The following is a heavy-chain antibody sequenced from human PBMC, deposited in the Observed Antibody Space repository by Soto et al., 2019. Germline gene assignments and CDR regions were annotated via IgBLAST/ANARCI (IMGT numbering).Heavy chain of an antibody. CDR2: IDPSDSYT. V-gene: IGHV5-10-1*03. CDR1: GYRFTTFW. D-gene: IGHD5-18*01. Sequence: EVQLVQSGAEVKKPGESLRISCKASGYRFTTFWISWVRQMPGKGLEWMGKIDPSDSYTDYSPSFQGHVTISIDKSISTAYLQWSSLRASDTAMYYCARLLRGYNYGPASTFDYWGQGTLVTVSS. CDR3: ARLLRGYNYGPASTFDY. J-gene: IGHJ4*02.